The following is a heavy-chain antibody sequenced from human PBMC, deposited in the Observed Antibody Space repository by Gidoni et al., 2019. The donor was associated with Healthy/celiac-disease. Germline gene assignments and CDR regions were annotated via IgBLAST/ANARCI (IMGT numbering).Heavy chain of an antibody. D-gene: IGHD3-16*02. CDR1: GGSISSSSYY. CDR3: ARPESFDYDYVWGSYRYDAFDI. CDR2: IYYSGST. V-gene: IGHV4-39*01. Sequence: QLQLQESGPGLVKPSETLSLTCTVSGGSISSSSYYWGWIRQPPGKGLEWIGSIYYSGSTYYNPSLKSRVTISVDTSKNQFSLKLSSVTAADTAVYYCARPESFDYDYVWGSYRYDAFDIWGQGTMVTVSS. J-gene: IGHJ3*02.